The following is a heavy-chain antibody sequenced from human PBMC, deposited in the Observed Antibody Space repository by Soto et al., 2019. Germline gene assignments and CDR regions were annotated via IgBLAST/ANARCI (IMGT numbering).Heavy chain of an antibody. V-gene: IGHV3-74*01. D-gene: IGHD3-22*01. CDR2: IKTDGSYT. J-gene: IGHJ4*02. Sequence: EVQLVESGGGLVQPGGSLRLSCAASGFTFSTYWMHWVRQAPGKGLEWVSRIKTDGSYTNYADSVKGRFTISRDNAKNTLFLQMDSLGAEDTAVYLCATGGRGYFRYWGQGTLVTVSS. CDR3: ATGGRGYFRY. CDR1: GFTFSTYW.